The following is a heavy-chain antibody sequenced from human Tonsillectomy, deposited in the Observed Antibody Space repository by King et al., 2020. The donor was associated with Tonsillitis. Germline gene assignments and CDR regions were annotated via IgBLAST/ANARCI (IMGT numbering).Heavy chain of an antibody. CDR1: GFTFSSYV. D-gene: IGHD3-9*01. CDR3: ARGGGPYIWTYHDAFDI. J-gene: IGHJ3*02. V-gene: IGHV3-30-3*01. CDR2: ISYDGSNK. Sequence: VQLVESGGGVVQPGRSLRLSCAASGFTFSSYVMHWVRQAPGKGLEWVAVISYDGSNKYYADSVKGRFTISRDNSKNTLYVRMNSLRAEDTAVYYCARGGGPYIWTYHDAFDIWGQGTMVTVSS.